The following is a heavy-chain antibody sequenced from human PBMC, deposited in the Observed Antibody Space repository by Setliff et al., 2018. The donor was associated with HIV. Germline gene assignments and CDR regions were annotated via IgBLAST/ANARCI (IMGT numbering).Heavy chain of an antibody. CDR1: GGSISRYY. CDR3: ARVPSRYCSPTTCPFFFDH. D-gene: IGHD2-15*01. V-gene: IGHV4-4*07. J-gene: IGHJ4*02. CDR2: IYPSGNI. Sequence: PSETLSLTCTVSGGSISRYYWSWIRQPAGKGLEWIGRIYPSGNINYNPSLKSRLTRSIDTSKNQFSLKLSSVTATDTAVYYCARVPSRYCSPTTCPFFFDHWGQGTLVTVSS.